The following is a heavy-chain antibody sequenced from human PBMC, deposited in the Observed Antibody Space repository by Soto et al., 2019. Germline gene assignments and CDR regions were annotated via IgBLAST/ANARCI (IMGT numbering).Heavy chain of an antibody. J-gene: IGHJ4*01. CDR1: GGSISSGGYS. Sequence: PSETLSLTCAVSGGSISSGGYSWSWIRQPPGKGLEWIGYIYHSGSTYYNPSLKSRVTISVDRSKNQFSLKLSSVTAADTAVYYCVRHMGVARTRGFDYWGHGTLVTV. D-gene: IGHD2-21*01. V-gene: IGHV4-30-2*01. CDR2: IYHSGST. CDR3: VRHMGVARTRGFDY.